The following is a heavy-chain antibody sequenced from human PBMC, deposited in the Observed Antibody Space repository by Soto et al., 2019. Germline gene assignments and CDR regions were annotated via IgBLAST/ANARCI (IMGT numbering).Heavy chain of an antibody. CDR3: AKRGYFYESGGYYYLDL. CDR1: GFTFSTFA. D-gene: IGHD3-22*01. V-gene: IGHV3-23*01. J-gene: IGHJ2*01. CDR2: ISGNGNNV. Sequence: EVQLLESGGGLVQPGGSLRLSCAASGFTFSTFAMNWVRQAPGKGLEWVSAISGNGNNVYYADSVKGRFSISRDNSKNTLFLQMSSLRAEDSAVYYCAKRGYFYESGGYYYLDLWGRGTLVTVSS.